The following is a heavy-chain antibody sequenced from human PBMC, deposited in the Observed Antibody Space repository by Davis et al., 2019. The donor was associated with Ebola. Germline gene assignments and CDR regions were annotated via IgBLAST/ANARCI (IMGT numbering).Heavy chain of an antibody. Sequence: AASVKVSCKASGYTFTSYAMHWVRQAPGQRLEWMGWINAGNGNTKYSQKFQGRVTITRDTSASTAYMELSSLRSEDTAVYYCARDAYCTGGVCHWNPLDYWGQGTLVTVSS. V-gene: IGHV1-3*01. D-gene: IGHD2-8*02. CDR3: ARDAYCTGGVCHWNPLDY. CDR2: INAGNGNT. J-gene: IGHJ4*02. CDR1: GYTFTSYA.